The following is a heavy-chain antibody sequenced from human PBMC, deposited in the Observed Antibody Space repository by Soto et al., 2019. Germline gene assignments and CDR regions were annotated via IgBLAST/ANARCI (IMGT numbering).Heavy chain of an antibody. D-gene: IGHD3-9*01. CDR1: GFTFDDYG. V-gene: IGHV3-20*01. CDR2: INWNGGST. J-gene: IGHJ5*02. CDR3: ARLRYFAGYSTPGPWFDP. Sequence: PGGSLRLSCAASGFTFDDYGMSWVRQAPGKGLEWVSGINWNGGSTGYADSVKGRFTISRDNAKNSLYLHMNSLRAEDTALYHCARLRYFAGYSTPGPWFDPWGQGTLVTVSS.